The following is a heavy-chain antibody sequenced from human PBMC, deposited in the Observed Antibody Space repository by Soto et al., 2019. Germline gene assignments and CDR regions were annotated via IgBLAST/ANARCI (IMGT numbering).Heavy chain of an antibody. CDR3: ARHSVLERLQYYYSLDV. Sequence: GGSLRLSCAASGFAFSDYYMTWIRQAPGKGLGWVSYISSSSGFANYADSVRGRFTISRDNAKKSLYLEMDSLRAEDTAVYYCARHSVLERLQYYYSLDVWGQGTTVTVSS. D-gene: IGHD3-3*01. CDR1: GFAFSDYY. J-gene: IGHJ6*02. V-gene: IGHV3-11*06. CDR2: ISSSSGFA.